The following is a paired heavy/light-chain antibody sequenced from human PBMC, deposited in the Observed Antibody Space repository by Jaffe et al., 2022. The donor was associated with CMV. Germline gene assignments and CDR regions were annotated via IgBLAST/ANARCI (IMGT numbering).Heavy chain of an antibody. Sequence: QVQLQESGPGLVKPSETLSLTCTVSGGSISSYYWSWIRQPPGKGLEWIGYIYYSGSTNYNPSLKSRVTISVDTSKNQFSLKLSSVTAADTAVYYCARGGHNYYDSSGYYPGDAFDIWGQGTMVTVSS. CDR1: GGSISSYY. CDR2: IYYSGST. V-gene: IGHV4-59*01. J-gene: IGHJ3*02. CDR3: ARGGHNYYDSSGYYPGDAFDI. D-gene: IGHD3-22*01.
Light chain of an antibody. CDR1: QSISSW. J-gene: IGKJ2*01. CDR2: KAS. Sequence: DIQMTQSPSTLSASVGDRVTITCRASQSISSWLAWYQQKPGKAPKLLIYKASSLESGVPSRFSGSGSGTEFTLTISSLQPDDFATYYCQQYNSYFYTFGQGTKLEIK. V-gene: IGKV1-5*03. CDR3: QQYNSYFYT.